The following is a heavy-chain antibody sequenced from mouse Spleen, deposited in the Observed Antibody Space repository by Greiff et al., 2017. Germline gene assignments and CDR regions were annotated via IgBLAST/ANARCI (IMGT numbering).Heavy chain of an antibody. D-gene: IGHD2-4*01. J-gene: IGHJ1*03. Sequence: EVQLQQSGPELVKPGASVKISCKASGYSFTDYNMNWVRQNNGKSLEWIGVINPNYGATSYNQKFKGKATLTVDQSSNTAYMQLNSLTSEDSAVYYCARKGDYDWYFDVWGTGTTVTVSS. CDR3: ARKGDYDWYFDV. V-gene: IGHV1-39*01. CDR1: GYSFTDYN. CDR2: INPNYGAT.